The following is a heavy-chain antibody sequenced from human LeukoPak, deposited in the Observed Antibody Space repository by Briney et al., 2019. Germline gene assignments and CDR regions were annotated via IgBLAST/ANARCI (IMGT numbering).Heavy chain of an antibody. Sequence: SETLSLTCTVSGGSISSYYWSWIRQPAGKGLEWIGRIYTSGSTNYNPSLRSRVTMSVDTSKNRFSLKLSSVTAADTAVYYCARVDSSGWYGGLFDYWGQGTLVTVSS. CDR2: IYTSGST. V-gene: IGHV4-4*07. J-gene: IGHJ4*02. CDR1: GGSISSYY. CDR3: ARVDSSGWYGGLFDY. D-gene: IGHD6-19*01.